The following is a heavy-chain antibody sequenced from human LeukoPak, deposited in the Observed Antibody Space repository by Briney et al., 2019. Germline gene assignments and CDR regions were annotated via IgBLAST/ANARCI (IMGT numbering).Heavy chain of an antibody. Sequence: GGSLRLSCAASGFRFGDHYMSWVRQAPGKGPEWISYISGNGGDMAYADSVKGRFTISRDNAKNSLYLQMNSLRVEDTAVYHCVRHSGRAGGQWGQGTLIAVSS. J-gene: IGHJ4*02. D-gene: IGHD3-10*01. CDR3: VRHSGRAGGQ. CDR1: GFRFGDHY. CDR2: ISGNGGDM. V-gene: IGHV3/OR16-9*01.